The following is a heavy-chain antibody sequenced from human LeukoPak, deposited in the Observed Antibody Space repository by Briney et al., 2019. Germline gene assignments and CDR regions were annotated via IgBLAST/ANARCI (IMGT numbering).Heavy chain of an antibody. CDR1: GYTFTGYY. V-gene: IGHV1-18*04. J-gene: IGHJ4*02. D-gene: IGHD2-15*01. CDR3: ARCSGGSCYAAFDY. Sequence: ASVKVSCKASGYTFTGYYMHWVRQAPGQGLEWMGWISAYNGNTNYAQKLQGRVTMTTDTSTSTAYMELRSLRSDDTAVYYCARCSGGSCYAAFDYWGQGTLVTVSS. CDR2: ISAYNGNT.